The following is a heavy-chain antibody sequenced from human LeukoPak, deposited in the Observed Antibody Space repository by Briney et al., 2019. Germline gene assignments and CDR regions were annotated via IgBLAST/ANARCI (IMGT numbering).Heavy chain of an antibody. J-gene: IGHJ5*02. CDR1: GGSISSGGYY. Sequence: SETLSLTCTVSGGSISSGGYYWSWIRQHPGKGLEWIGYIYYSGSTYYNLSLKSRVTISVDTSKNQFSLKLSSVTAADTAVYYCARDPRRTGWFDPWGQGTLVTVSS. CDR2: IYYSGST. CDR3: ARDPRRTGWFDP. V-gene: IGHV4-31*03.